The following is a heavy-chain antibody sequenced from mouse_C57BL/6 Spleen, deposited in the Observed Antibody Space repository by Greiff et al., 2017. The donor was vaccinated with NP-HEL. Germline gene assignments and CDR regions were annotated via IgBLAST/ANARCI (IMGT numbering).Heavy chain of an antibody. CDR2: IYPGSGNT. CDR1: GYSFTSYY. CDR3: ARRAVITTVVATDYFDY. D-gene: IGHD1-1*01. J-gene: IGHJ2*01. Sequence: QVQLKESGPELVKPGASVKISCKASGYSFTSYYIHWVKQRPGQGLEWIGWIYPGSGNTKYNEKFKGKATLTADTSSSTAYMQLSSLTSEDSAVYYCARRAVITTVVATDYFDYWGQGTTLTVSS. V-gene: IGHV1-66*01.